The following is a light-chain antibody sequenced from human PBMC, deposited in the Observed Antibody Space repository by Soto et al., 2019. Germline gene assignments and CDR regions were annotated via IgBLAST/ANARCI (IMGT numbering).Light chain of an antibody. CDR2: SNN. CDR3: AAWDDSLNGHYV. J-gene: IGLJ1*01. CDR1: SSNIGSNT. V-gene: IGLV1-44*01. Sequence: QAVVTQPPSASGTPGQRVTISRSGGSSNIGSNTVNWYQQLPGTAPKVLIYSNNQRPAGVPDRFSGSKSGTSASLAISGLQSEDEADYYCAAWDDSLNGHYVFGTGAKLTVL.